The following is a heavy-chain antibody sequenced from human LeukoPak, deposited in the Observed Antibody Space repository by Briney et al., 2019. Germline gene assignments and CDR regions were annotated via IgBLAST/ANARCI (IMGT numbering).Heavy chain of an antibody. D-gene: IGHD2-2*01. CDR2: ISSNAVST. J-gene: IGHJ4*02. CDR1: GFSFSSYA. V-gene: IGHV3-64*01. Sequence: GGSLRLSCAASGFSFSSYAMYWVRQAPGKGLEYVSAISSNAVSTYYANSVEGRFTISRDNAKNSLYLDMNSLRAEDTAVFYCARGYATAFDSWGQGALVTVSS. CDR3: ARGYATAFDS.